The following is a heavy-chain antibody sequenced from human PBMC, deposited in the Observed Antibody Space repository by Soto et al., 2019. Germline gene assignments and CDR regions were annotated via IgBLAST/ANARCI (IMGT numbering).Heavy chain of an antibody. CDR3: ARDRGGYSYGSGGWFDH. D-gene: IGHD5-18*01. Sequence: QVQLVQSGAEVKKPGASVKVSCKASGYTFTSYYMHWVRQAPGQGLEWMGIINPSGGSTSYAKNFHGRVTMTRDTSTSTVDMELSSLRSEATAVYYCARDRGGYSYGSGGWFDHWGQGTLVTVSS. CDR1: GYTFTSYY. CDR2: INPSGGST. J-gene: IGHJ5*02. V-gene: IGHV1-46*01.